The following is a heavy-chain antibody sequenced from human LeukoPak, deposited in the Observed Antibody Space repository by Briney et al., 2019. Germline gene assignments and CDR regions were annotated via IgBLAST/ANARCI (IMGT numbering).Heavy chain of an antibody. CDR1: GYTFTSYG. CDR3: ATSKGSRVGATMDY. J-gene: IGHJ4*02. CDR2: ISAYNGNT. D-gene: IGHD1-26*01. Sequence: ASVKVSCKASGYTFTSYGISWVRQAPGQGLDWMGWISAYNGNTNYAQKLQGRVTMTTDTSTSTAYMELRSLRSDDTAVYYCATSKGSRVGATMDYWGQGTLVTVSS. V-gene: IGHV1-18*01.